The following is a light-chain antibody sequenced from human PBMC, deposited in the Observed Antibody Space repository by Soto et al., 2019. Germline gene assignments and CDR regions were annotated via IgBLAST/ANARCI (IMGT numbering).Light chain of an antibody. CDR2: DAS. Sequence: IVMTQSPTTLSVSPGERATLSCRASQSISRNLAWYQQKPGRAPRLLIYDASTRATGIPARFSGSGSGTDFTLTISSLQSEDFAVYYCQQYNSWPLTFGGGTKVEIK. CDR3: QQYNSWPLT. J-gene: IGKJ4*01. V-gene: IGKV3-15*01. CDR1: QSISRN.